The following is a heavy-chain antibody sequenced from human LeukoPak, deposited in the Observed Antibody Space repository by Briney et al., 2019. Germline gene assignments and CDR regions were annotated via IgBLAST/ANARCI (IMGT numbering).Heavy chain of an antibody. V-gene: IGHV3-74*01. CDR3: ARSDWFDP. CDR2: IKADGSST. CDR1: GFTLSNYW. Sequence: PGGSLRLSCAASGFTLSNYWMHWDRQAPGKGLVWVSRIKADGSSTSYADSVKGRFTITRDNAKNTLYLQMNSLRAEDTAVYYCARSDWFDPWGQGTLVTVSS. J-gene: IGHJ5*02.